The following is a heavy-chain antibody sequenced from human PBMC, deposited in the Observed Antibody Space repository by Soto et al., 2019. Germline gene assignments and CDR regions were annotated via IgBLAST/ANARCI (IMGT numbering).Heavy chain of an antibody. V-gene: IGHV3-23*01. D-gene: IGHD6-19*01. CDR3: AKGSELAVAEDVYYYYYYMDV. Sequence: EVQLLESGGGLVQPGGSLRLSCAASGFTFSSYAMSWVRQAPGKGLEWVSAISGSGGSTYYADSVKGRFTISRDNSKNTLYLQMNSLRAEDTAVYYCAKGSELAVAEDVYYYYYYMDVWGKGTTVTVSS. CDR2: ISGSGGST. CDR1: GFTFSSYA. J-gene: IGHJ6*03.